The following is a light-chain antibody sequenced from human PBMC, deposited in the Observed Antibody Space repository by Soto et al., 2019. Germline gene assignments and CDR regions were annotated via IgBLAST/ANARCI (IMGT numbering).Light chain of an antibody. CDR1: TSNVGRNT. V-gene: IGLV1-44*01. J-gene: IGLJ3*02. CDR2: SNN. Sequence: QSVLPQPPSASGTPGQSVATSCSGSTSNVGRNTVNWFQQLPGTAPKFLIYSNNQRPTGVPDRFSGSKSGTSASLAISGLQSEVEADYYCATWDDSLNGPVFGGGTKLTVL. CDR3: ATWDDSLNGPV.